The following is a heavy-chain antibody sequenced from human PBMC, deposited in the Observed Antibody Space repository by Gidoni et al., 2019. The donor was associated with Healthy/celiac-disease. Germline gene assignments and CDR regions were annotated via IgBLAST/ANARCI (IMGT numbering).Heavy chain of an antibody. V-gene: IGHV3-23*01. CDR1: GFTCSSYA. CDR2: ISGSGGST. Sequence: EVQLLESGGGLVQTGGSLRLSCAASGFTCSSYAMRWVRQAPGKGLEWVSAISGSGGSTYYADSVKGRFTISRDNSKNTLYLQMNSLRAEDTAVYYCAKVRSYGLYYFDYWGQGTLVTVSS. J-gene: IGHJ4*02. D-gene: IGHD5-18*01. CDR3: AKVRSYGLYYFDY.